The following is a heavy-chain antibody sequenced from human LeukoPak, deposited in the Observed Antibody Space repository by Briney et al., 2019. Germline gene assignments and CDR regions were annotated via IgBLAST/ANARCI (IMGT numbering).Heavy chain of an antibody. V-gene: IGHV1-8*01. J-gene: IGHJ4*02. Sequence: VASAKVSCKASGYTFTSYDINWVRQATGQGLEWMGWVNPNSGNTGYAQNFQGRVTMTRDTSTSTACMELSSLRSEDTAVYYCARVTYYHILTGSYSGGDFDHWGQGTLVTVSS. CDR2: VNPNSGNT. CDR3: ARVTYYHILTGSYSGGDFDH. D-gene: IGHD3-9*01. CDR1: GYTFTSYD.